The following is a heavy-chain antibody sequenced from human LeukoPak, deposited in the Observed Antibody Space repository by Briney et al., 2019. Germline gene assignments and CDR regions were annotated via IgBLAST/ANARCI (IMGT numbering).Heavy chain of an antibody. CDR2: VYYSGYT. Sequence: SETLSLTCTVSGGSISSSSYYWGWIRQPPGKGLEWIGSVYYSGYTYYNPSLNRRVTISVDTSNDQFSLKLSSVTAADTAVYYCAKHYMGSSYNRGWDCWGQGTQVTVSS. J-gene: IGHJ4*02. CDR1: GGSISSSSYY. D-gene: IGHD3-10*01. CDR3: AKHYMGSSYNRGWDC. V-gene: IGHV4-39*01.